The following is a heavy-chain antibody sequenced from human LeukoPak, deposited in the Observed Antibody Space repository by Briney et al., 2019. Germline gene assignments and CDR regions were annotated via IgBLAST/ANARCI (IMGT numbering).Heavy chain of an antibody. D-gene: IGHD4-17*01. Sequence: GGSLRLSCAASEFTVNNNYMSWVRQAPGKGLEWVSTIYSAGSTNYADSVKGRFTISRHNSKNTTYLQMNSLRAEDTAVYYCAGGLRSGLIDYWGQGTLVTVSS. J-gene: IGHJ4*02. CDR1: EFTVNNNY. CDR3: AGGLRSGLIDY. V-gene: IGHV3-53*01. CDR2: IYSAGST.